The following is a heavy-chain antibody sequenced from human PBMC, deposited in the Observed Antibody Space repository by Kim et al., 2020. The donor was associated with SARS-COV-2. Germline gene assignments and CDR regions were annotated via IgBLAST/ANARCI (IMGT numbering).Heavy chain of an antibody. CDR2: ISYDGSNK. CDR1: GFTFSSYA. D-gene: IGHD6-13*01. J-gene: IGHJ6*02. V-gene: IGHV3-30*04. CDR3: ARDSSSWYFFWGADGYYGMDV. Sequence: GGSLRLSCAASGFTFSSYAMHWVRQAPGKGLEWVAVISYDGSNKYYADSVKGRFTISRDNSKNTLYLQMNSLRAEDTAVYYCARDSSSWYFFWGADGYYGMDVWGQGTTVTVSS.